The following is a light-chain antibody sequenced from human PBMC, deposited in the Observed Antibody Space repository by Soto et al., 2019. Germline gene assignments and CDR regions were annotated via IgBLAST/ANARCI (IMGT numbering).Light chain of an antibody. V-gene: IGLV1-40*01. Sequence: VLTQPPSVSGAPGQRVTISCTGNNSNLGAGYDVHWYQQLPGAAPKLVIFGNRNRPSGVPERFAGSKSGTSASLAITGLQDEDEADYYFKAYDYSLTAFVFGGATKVTVL. CDR2: GNR. CDR1: NSNLGAGYD. CDR3: KAYDYSLTAFV. J-gene: IGLJ3*02.